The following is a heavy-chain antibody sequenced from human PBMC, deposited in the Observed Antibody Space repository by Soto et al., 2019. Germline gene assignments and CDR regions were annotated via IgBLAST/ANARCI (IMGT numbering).Heavy chain of an antibody. Sequence: PGGSLRLSCAASGSPFSSYGMHWVRQAPGKGLEWVAVISYDGSNKYYADSVKGRFTISRDNSKNTLYLQMNSLRAEDTAVYYCAKAKVAGTLSGMDVWGQGTTVTVS. V-gene: IGHV3-30*18. CDR1: GSPFSSYG. CDR2: ISYDGSNK. J-gene: IGHJ6*02. CDR3: AKAKVAGTLSGMDV. D-gene: IGHD6-19*01.